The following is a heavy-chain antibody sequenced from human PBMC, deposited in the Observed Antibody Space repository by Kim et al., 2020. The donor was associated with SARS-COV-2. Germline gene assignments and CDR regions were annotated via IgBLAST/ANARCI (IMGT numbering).Heavy chain of an antibody. J-gene: IGHJ4*02. CDR1: GGSFSGYY. V-gene: IGHV4-34*01. CDR2: INHSGST. Sequence: SETLSLTCAVYGGSFSGYYWSWIRQPPGKGLEWIGEINHSGSTNYNPSLKSRVTISVDTSKNQFSLKLSSVTAADTAVYYCARRIAAAGRIYYFDYWGQG. D-gene: IGHD6-13*01. CDR3: ARRIAAAGRIYYFDY.